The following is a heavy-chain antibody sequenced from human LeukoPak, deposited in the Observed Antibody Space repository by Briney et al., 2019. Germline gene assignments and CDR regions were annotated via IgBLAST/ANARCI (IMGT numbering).Heavy chain of an antibody. CDR1: GFTFSSYS. J-gene: IGHJ5*02. V-gene: IGHV3-48*02. CDR3: ASLGDNWFDP. Sequence: GGSLRLSCAASGFTFSSYSMNWVRQAPGKGLEWVSYISRSSSTIYYADSVKGRFTISRDKAKNSLYLQMNSLRDEDTAVYYCASLGDNWFDPWGQGTLVTVSS. CDR2: ISRSSSTI.